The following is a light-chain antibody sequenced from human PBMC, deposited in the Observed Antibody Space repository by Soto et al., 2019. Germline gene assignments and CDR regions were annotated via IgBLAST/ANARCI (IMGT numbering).Light chain of an antibody. CDR3: QQYDNLPLT. Sequence: DIQMTQSPSSLSASVGDRVTTTCQASQDINNCLNWYHQKPGKAPNLLIYDASNLETGVPSRFSGSGSGTHFTLTISSLQPEDTATYYCQQYDNLPLTFGPGTKVDIK. CDR2: DAS. V-gene: IGKV1-33*01. CDR1: QDINNC. J-gene: IGKJ3*01.